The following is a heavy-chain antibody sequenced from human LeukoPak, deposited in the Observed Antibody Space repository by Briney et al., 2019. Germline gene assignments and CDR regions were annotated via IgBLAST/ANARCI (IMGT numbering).Heavy chain of an antibody. CDR3: TLGYCSSTSCSDDGF. CDR2: ISAYNGNT. Sequence: GASVKVSCKASGYTFTSYGISWVRQAPGQGFEWMGWISAYNGNTNYAQKLQGRVTMTTDTPTSTAYMELRSLRSDDTAVYYCTLGYCSSTSCSDDGFWGQGTLVTVSS. V-gene: IGHV1-18*01. D-gene: IGHD2-2*01. CDR1: GYTFTSYG. J-gene: IGHJ4*02.